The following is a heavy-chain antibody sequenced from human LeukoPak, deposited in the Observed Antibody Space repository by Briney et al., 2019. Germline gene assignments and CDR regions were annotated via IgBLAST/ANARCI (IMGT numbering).Heavy chain of an antibody. J-gene: IGHJ4*02. CDR2: IYYSGST. CDR1: GGSISSSSYY. V-gene: IGHV4-39*01. Sequence: PSETLSLTCTVSGGSISSSSYYWGWIRQSPGKGLEWIGSIYYSGSTYYNPSLKSRVTISVDTSKNQFSLKLSSVTAADTAVYYCARQNTAMVTSFDYWGQGTLVTVSS. CDR3: ARQNTAMVTSFDY. D-gene: IGHD5-18*01.